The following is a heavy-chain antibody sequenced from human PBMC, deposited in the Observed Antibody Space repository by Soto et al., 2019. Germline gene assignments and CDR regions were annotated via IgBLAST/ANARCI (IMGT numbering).Heavy chain of an antibody. J-gene: IGHJ4*02. D-gene: IGHD3-22*01. V-gene: IGHV3-64D*06. CDR2: ISSNGGST. CDR3: VKEGGYYYDSSGYRDY. Sequence: GGSLRLSCSASGFTFSSYAMDWVRQAPGKGLEYVSAISSNGGSTYYADSVKGRFTISRDNSKNTLYLQMSSLRAEDTAVYYCVKEGGYYYDSSGYRDYWGQGTLVTVSS. CDR1: GFTFSSYA.